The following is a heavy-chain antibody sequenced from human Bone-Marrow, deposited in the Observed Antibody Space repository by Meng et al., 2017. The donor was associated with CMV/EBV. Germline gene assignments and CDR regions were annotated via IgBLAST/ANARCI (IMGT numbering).Heavy chain of an antibody. CDR2: ISSSSTTI. CDR1: GFTLSSYG. Sequence: GGSLRLSCAASGFTLSSYGMSWVRQAPGKGLEWVSYISSSSTTIYYADSVKGRFTISRDNAKNSLYLQMNSLRAEDTAVYYCARDPNPQYCSAGSCLVNYYYGMDFWGQGTTVTVS. J-gene: IGHJ6*02. CDR3: ARDPNPQYCSAGSCLVNYYYGMDF. D-gene: IGHD2-15*01. V-gene: IGHV3-48*04.